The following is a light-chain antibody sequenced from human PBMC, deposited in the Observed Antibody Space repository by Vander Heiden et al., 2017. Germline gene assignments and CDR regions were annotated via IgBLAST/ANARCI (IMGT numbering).Light chain of an antibody. CDR3: LQSDSTPQA. J-gene: IGKJ4*01. Sequence: DIQMTQSPSSLSASVGDRVTITCRASQSISSYLNWYQQKPGKAPKLLIYAASSLQSGVPSRFSGSGSGTDFTLTISRLQPEDFATYYCLQSDSTPQAFGGGTKVEIK. V-gene: IGKV1-39*01. CDR2: AAS. CDR1: QSISSY.